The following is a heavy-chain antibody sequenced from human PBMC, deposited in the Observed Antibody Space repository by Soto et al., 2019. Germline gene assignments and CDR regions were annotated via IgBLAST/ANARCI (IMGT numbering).Heavy chain of an antibody. CDR3: ARDSGYGSGASVNHYLDY. CDR1: GYSFAGYW. D-gene: IGHD3-10*01. J-gene: IGHJ4*01. CDR2: IDPSDSQT. V-gene: IGHV5-10-1*01. Sequence: GESLKISCKGSGYSFAGYWITWVRQKPGKGLEWMGRIDPSDSQTYYSPSFRGHVTISVTKSITTVFLQMDSLRAEDTAVYYCARDSGYGSGASVNHYLDYWGHGTLVTVSS.